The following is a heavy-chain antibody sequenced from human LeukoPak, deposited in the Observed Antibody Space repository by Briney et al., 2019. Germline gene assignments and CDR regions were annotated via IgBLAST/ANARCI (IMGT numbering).Heavy chain of an antibody. CDR2: ISSSSSYT. CDR1: GFTFSSYS. J-gene: IGHJ4*02. D-gene: IGHD3-10*01. CDR3: ASLYGSGSYYLAPSDY. Sequence: GGSLRLSCAASGFTFSSYSINWVRQAPGKGLEWVSSISSSSSYTYYADSVKGRFTISRDNSKNTLYLQMNSLRAEDTAVYYCASLYGSGSYYLAPSDYWGQGTLVTVSS. V-gene: IGHV3-21*01.